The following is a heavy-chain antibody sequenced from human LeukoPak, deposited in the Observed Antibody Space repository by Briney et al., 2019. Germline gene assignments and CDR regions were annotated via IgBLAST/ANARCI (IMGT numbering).Heavy chain of an antibody. J-gene: IGHJ4*02. Sequence: PSETLSLTCTVSGGSISSYYWSWIRQPPGKGLEWIGYIYYSGSTNYNPSLKSRVTISVDTSKNQFSLKLSSVTAADTAVYYCARVFGGYYPTFDYWGQGTLVTVSS. CDR3: ARVFGGYYPTFDY. CDR2: IYYSGST. CDR1: GGSISSYY. V-gene: IGHV4-59*12. D-gene: IGHD3-22*01.